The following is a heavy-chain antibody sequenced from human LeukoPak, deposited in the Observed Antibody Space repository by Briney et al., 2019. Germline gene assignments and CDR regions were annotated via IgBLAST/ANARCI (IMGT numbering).Heavy chain of an antibody. J-gene: IGHJ4*02. CDR2: IYYSGST. CDR1: GGSISSSSYY. Sequence: SETLSLTCTVSGGSISSSSYYWGWIRQPPGKGLESIGSIYYSGSTYYNPSLKSRVTISVDTSKNQFSLKLSSVTAADTAVYYRARDGHKPIDYRGQGTLVTVS. CDR3: ARDGHKPIDY. V-gene: IGHV4-39*07.